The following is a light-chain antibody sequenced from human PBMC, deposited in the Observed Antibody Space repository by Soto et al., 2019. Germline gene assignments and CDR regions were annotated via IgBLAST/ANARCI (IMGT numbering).Light chain of an antibody. V-gene: IGKV1-12*01. CDR3: QHANSFPFT. CDR2: AAS. J-gene: IGKJ3*01. Sequence: DIQMTQSPSSSVGARVTLTCRSCQGIRSWLAWYQKKPGKAPKLLIDAASSVQSGVPSRFSGSGSGTDFPNTSSMLHPEDFATYYCQHANSFPFTFGPGTKVDIK. CDR1: QGIRSW.